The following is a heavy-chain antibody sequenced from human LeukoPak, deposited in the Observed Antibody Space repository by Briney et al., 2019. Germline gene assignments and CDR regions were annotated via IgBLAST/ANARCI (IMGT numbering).Heavy chain of an antibody. CDR1: GYSFTNYW. CDR3: ARQGDAVVTDV. D-gene: IGHD4-23*01. J-gene: IGHJ6*02. V-gene: IGHV5-51*01. CDR2: INPGDSDT. Sequence: GESLKISCKGSGYSFTNYWIGWVRQMPGKGLEWMAFINPGDSDTRYSPSFQGHVTISVDKSINTAYLQWGSLKASDTAMYYCARQGDAVVTDVWGQRTTVIVSS.